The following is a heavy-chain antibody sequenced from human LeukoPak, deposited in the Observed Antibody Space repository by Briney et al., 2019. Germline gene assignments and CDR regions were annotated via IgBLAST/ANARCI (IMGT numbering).Heavy chain of an antibody. CDR3: AKDPGAYCGGACLNWFDP. J-gene: IGHJ5*02. D-gene: IGHD2-21*02. V-gene: IGHV3-23*01. Sequence: PGGSLRLSCAASGFTFSTYAMSRVRQAPGKGLEWVSAISNSGKSTYYADSVKGRFTISRDNSKNTLYLQMNSLRAEDTAIYYCAKDPGAYCGGACLNWFDPWGQGTLVTVSS. CDR1: GFTFSTYA. CDR2: ISNSGKST.